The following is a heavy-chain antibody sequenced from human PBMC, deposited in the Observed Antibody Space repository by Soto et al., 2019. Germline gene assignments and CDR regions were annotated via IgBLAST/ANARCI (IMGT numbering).Heavy chain of an antibody. CDR3: ARGTRGTRIAVAGNDY. D-gene: IGHD6-19*01. V-gene: IGHV3-30-3*01. CDR1: GFTFSSYA. Sequence: QVQLVESGGGVVQPGRSLRLSCAASGFTFSSYAMHWVRQAPGKGLEWVAVISYDGSNKYYADSVKGRFTISRDNSKNRLYLQMNRMRAEDTAVDYCARGTRGTRIAVAGNDYWGQGTLVTVSS. CDR2: ISYDGSNK. J-gene: IGHJ4*02.